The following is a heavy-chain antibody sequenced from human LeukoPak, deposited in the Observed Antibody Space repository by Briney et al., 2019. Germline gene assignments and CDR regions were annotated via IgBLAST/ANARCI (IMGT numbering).Heavy chain of an antibody. CDR3: AKTVDYDFWSGIYYYYYYMDV. CDR2: ISSSSSTI. CDR1: GFTFSSYS. V-gene: IGHV3-48*01. D-gene: IGHD3-3*01. Sequence: PGGSLRLSCAASGFTFSSYSMNWVRQAPGKGLEWVSYISSSSSTIYYADSVKGRFTISRDNAKNSLYLQMNSLRAEDTAVYYCAKTVDYDFWSGIYYYYYYMDVWGKGTTVTVSS. J-gene: IGHJ6*03.